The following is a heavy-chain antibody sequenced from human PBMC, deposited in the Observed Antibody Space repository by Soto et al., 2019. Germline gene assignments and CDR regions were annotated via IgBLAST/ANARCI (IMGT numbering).Heavy chain of an antibody. V-gene: IGHV1-69*12. CDR3: ASWLKGPDIGNYYYGMDV. Sequence: QVQLVQSGAEVKKPGSSVKVSCTASGGAFSDYAFSWVRQAPGQGLEWLGGIMPIWRAPDYAQKFQGRVTITADEFTRTAYMAMNSLRSEDTAVYYCASWLKGPDIGNYYYGMDVWGQGTTVTVS. D-gene: IGHD2-15*01. CDR2: IMPIWRAP. J-gene: IGHJ6*02. CDR1: GGAFSDYA.